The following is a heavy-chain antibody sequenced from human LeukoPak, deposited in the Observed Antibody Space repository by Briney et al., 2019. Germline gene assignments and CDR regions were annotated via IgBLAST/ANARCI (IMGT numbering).Heavy chain of an antibody. Sequence: KASGTLSLTCAVSGGSISSSNWWSWVRQPPGKGLEWIGEIYHSGSTNYNPSLKSRVTITVDKSKNQFSLKLSSVTAADTAVYYCARASHDYGDYSHFDYWGQGTLVTVSS. D-gene: IGHD4-17*01. J-gene: IGHJ4*02. V-gene: IGHV4-4*02. CDR3: ARASHDYGDYSHFDY. CDR1: GGSISSSNW. CDR2: IYHSGST.